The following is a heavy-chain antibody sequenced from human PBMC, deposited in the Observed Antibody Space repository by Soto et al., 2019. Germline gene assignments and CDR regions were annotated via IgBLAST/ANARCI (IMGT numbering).Heavy chain of an antibody. D-gene: IGHD1-26*01. CDR2: ISYDGSNK. Sequence: QVQLVESGGSVVQPGRSLRLSCAASGFTFSSYGMHWVRQAPGKGLEWVAVISYDGSNKYYADSVKGRFTISRDNSKNTLNLQMNSLRAEDTAVYYCEKDLSGWELGGDFDYWGQGTLVTVSS. CDR3: EKDLSGWELGGDFDY. V-gene: IGHV3-30*18. CDR1: GFTFSSYG. J-gene: IGHJ4*02.